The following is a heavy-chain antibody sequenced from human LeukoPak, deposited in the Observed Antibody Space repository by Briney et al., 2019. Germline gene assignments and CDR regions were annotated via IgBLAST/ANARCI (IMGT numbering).Heavy chain of an antibody. CDR1: GGPISSYY. CDR3: ARDYGGNRVMGYYYGMDV. J-gene: IGHJ6*02. D-gene: IGHD4-23*01. CDR2: IYYSGTT. Sequence: SETLSLTCTVSGGPISSYYGSWIRQPPGKGLEWSGYIYYSGTTNYTPSLKSRVTISVDTSKNQFSLKLSSVTAADTAVYYCARDYGGNRVMGYYYGMDVWGQGTTVTVSS. V-gene: IGHV4-59*01.